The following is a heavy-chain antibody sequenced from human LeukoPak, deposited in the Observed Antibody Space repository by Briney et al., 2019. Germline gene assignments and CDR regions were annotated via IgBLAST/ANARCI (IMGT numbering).Heavy chain of an antibody. J-gene: IGHJ4*02. CDR3: ARERLYYYDSSGYYLGYFDY. CDR2: IYHSEST. V-gene: IGHV4-30-2*01. D-gene: IGHD3-22*01. Sequence: SQTLSLTCAVSGGSISSGGYCWSWIRHPPGNGLEWIRYIYHSESTYYNPSLKSRVTISVDRSKNQFSLNLSSVTAADTAVYYCARERLYYYDSSGYYLGYFDYWGEGTLVTVSS. CDR1: GGSISSGGYC.